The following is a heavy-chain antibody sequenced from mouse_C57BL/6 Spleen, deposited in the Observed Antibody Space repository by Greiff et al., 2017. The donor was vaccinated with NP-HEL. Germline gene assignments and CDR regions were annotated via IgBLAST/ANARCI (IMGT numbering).Heavy chain of an antibody. D-gene: IGHD2-4*01. CDR3: ATYYDYDGSYAMDY. V-gene: IGHV2-2*01. Sequence: VQLQQSGPGLVQPSQSLSITCTVSGFSLTSYGVHWVRQSPGKGLEWLGVIWSGGSTDYNAAFISRLSISKDNSKSQVFFKMNSLQADDTAIYYCATYYDYDGSYAMDYWGQGTSVTVSS. CDR1: GFSLTSYG. J-gene: IGHJ4*01. CDR2: IWSGGST.